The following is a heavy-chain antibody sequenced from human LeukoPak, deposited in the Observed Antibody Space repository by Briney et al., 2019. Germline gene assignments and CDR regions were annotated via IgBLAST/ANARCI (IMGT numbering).Heavy chain of an antibody. CDR2: ISSSSSTI. D-gene: IGHD6-19*01. Sequence: PGGSLRLSCAASGFTFRSYEMNWVRQAPGKGLEWVSYISSSSSTIYYSDSLKGRFTISRDNAKNSLYLQMNSLRAEDTAVYYCARETDLIVVAGFDYWGQGTLVTVSS. CDR1: GFTFRSYE. J-gene: IGHJ4*02. V-gene: IGHV3-48*03. CDR3: ARETDLIVVAGFDY.